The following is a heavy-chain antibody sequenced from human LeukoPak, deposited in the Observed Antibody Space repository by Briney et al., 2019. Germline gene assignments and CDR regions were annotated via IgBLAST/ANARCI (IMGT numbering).Heavy chain of an antibody. Sequence: SETLSLTCTVSGGSISSGSYYWSWIRQPAGKGPEWIGRIYTSGSTNYNPSLKSRVTISVDTSKNQFSPKLSSVTAADTAVYYCARARYSNYGDYYYMDVWGKGTTVTVSS. J-gene: IGHJ6*03. CDR3: ARARYSNYGDYYYMDV. D-gene: IGHD4-11*01. CDR1: GGSISSGSYY. CDR2: IYTSGST. V-gene: IGHV4-61*02.